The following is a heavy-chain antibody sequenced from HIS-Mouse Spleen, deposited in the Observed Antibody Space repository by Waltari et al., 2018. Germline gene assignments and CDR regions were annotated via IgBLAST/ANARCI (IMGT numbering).Heavy chain of an antibody. CDR3: AGGVGSSWYYFDY. CDR2: IYSGGST. D-gene: IGHD6-13*01. CDR1: GFPVRSNS. J-gene: IGHJ4*02. V-gene: IGHV3-53*01. Sequence: EVQLVESGGGLIQPGGSLRLSCSASGFPVRSNSMRWVRKAPGKGLEWVSVIYSGGSTYYADSVKGRFTISRDNSKNTLYLQMNSLRAEDTAVYYCAGGVGSSWYYFDYWGQGTLVTVSS.